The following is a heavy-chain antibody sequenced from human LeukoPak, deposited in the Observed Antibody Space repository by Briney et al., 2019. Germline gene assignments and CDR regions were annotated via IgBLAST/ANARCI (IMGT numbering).Heavy chain of an antibody. V-gene: IGHV3-48*03. CDR2: ISSSGSTI. D-gene: IGHD3-10*02. J-gene: IGHJ6*04. CDR1: GFTFSTYV. Sequence: GGSLRLSCAASGFTFSTYVMHWVRQAPGKGLEWVSYISSSGSTIYYADSVKGRFTISRDNAKNSLYLQMNSLRAEDAAVYYCAELGITMIGGVWGKGTTVTISS. CDR3: AELGITMIGGV.